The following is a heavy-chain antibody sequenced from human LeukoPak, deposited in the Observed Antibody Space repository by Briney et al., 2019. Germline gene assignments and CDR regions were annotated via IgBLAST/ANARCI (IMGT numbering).Heavy chain of an antibody. Sequence: GGSLRLSCAASGFTFSSYGMHWVRQAPGKGLEWVAFIRYDGSNKYYADSVKGRFTISRDDSKNTLYLQMNSLKTEDTAVYYCTTEIDYWGQGTLVTVSS. J-gene: IGHJ4*02. V-gene: IGHV3-30*02. CDR1: GFTFSSYG. CDR3: TTEIDY. CDR2: IRYDGSNK.